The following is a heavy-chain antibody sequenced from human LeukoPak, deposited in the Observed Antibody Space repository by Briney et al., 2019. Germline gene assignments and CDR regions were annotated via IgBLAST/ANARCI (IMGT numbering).Heavy chain of an antibody. Sequence: PGGSLRLSCAASGFTFSSYGMHWVRQAPGKGLEWVAFIRYDGSNKYYADSVKGRFTISRDNSKNTLYLQMNSLRAEDTAVYYCCHGSRSYYTFDYWGQGTLVTVSS. CDR2: IRYDGSNK. J-gene: IGHJ4*02. D-gene: IGHD3-10*01. CDR1: GFTFSSYG. CDR3: CHGSRSYYTFDY. V-gene: IGHV3-30*02.